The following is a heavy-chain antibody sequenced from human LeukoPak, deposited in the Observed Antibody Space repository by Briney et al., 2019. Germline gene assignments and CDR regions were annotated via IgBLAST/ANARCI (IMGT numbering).Heavy chain of an antibody. Sequence: SGGSLRLSCAASGFIFSRAWMSWIRQAPGKGLEWVGRIKSNSAGGTSDFTAPVRGRFTISRDDSKSTVYLQMNSLKAEDTAVYYCTEVNDKDAFNIWGQGTMVTVSS. CDR2: IKSNSAGGTS. V-gene: IGHV3-15*01. CDR1: GFIFSRAW. CDR3: TEVNDKDAFNI. D-gene: IGHD1-1*01. J-gene: IGHJ3*02.